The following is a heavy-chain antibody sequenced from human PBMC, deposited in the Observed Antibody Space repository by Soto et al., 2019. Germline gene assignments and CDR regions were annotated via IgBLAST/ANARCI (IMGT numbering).Heavy chain of an antibody. CDR2: INPNSGGT. CDR3: ARPSGYYPYYFDD. J-gene: IGHJ4*02. CDR1: GYTFTNYY. V-gene: IGHV1-2*04. Sequence: VASVKVSCKTSGYTFTNYYIHWVRQAPGQGLEWMGWINPNSGGTNYAQKFQDWVTMTRDTSISTAYMELNRLRSDDTAVYYCARPSGYYPYYFDDWGQGSLVTVSS. D-gene: IGHD3-22*01.